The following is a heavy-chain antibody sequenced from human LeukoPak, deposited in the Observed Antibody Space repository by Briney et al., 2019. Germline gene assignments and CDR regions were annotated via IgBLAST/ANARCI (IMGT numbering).Heavy chain of an antibody. CDR2: IITYSGKT. J-gene: IGHJ6*02. CDR3: ARDLVKDRRNWGNHGMDV. D-gene: IGHD7-27*01. V-gene: IGHV1-18*01. CDR1: GYTFTSYG. Sequence: ASVKVSCKASGYTFTSYGISWVRQAPGQGLEWLGWIITYSGKTYYAEKVQGRVSMTTDTSTSTAYMELRRLRSDDTAVYYCARDLVKDRRNWGNHGMDVWGQGTTVTVS.